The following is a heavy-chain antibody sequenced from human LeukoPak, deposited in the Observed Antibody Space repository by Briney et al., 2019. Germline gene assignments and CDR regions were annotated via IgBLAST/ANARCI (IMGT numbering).Heavy chain of an antibody. CDR3: ARRRYDPCT. CDR1: GGSISSSSYY. Sequence: SETLSLTCTVPGGSISSSSYYWGWIRQPPGKGLEWIGSIYYSGSTYYNPSLKSRVTISVDTSKNQFSLKLSSVTAADTAFYYCARRRYDPCTWGQGTLVTVSS. J-gene: IGHJ5*02. CDR2: IYYSGST. V-gene: IGHV4-39*01. D-gene: IGHD3-16*01.